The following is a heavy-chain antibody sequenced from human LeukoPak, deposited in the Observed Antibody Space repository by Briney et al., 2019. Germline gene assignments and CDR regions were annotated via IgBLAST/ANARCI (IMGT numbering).Heavy chain of an antibody. CDR3: AKEDVGGGSYYYYYYYMDV. V-gene: IGHV3-23*01. CDR1: GFTFSSYA. D-gene: IGHD1-26*01. Sequence: PGGSLRLSCAASGFTFSSYAMSWVRQAQGKGLEWVSAISGSGGSTYYADSVKGRFTISRDNSKNTLYLQMNSLRAEDTAVYYCAKEDVGGGSYYYYYYYMDVWGKGTTVTVSS. J-gene: IGHJ6*03. CDR2: ISGSGGST.